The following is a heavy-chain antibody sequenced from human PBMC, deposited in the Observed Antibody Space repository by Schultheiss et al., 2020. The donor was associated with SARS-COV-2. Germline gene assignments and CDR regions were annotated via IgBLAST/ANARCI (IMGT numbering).Heavy chain of an antibody. D-gene: IGHD2-15*01. CDR3: AKDPGSGGSCFGC. J-gene: IGHJ4*02. Sequence: GGSLRLSCAASGFTFSSYAMSWVRQAPGKGLEWVSGISWNSGSIGYADSVKGRFTISRDNAKNSLYLQMNSLRAEDTALYYCAKDPGSGGSCFGCWGQGTLVTVSS. CDR2: ISWNSGSI. V-gene: IGHV3-9*01. CDR1: GFTFSSYA.